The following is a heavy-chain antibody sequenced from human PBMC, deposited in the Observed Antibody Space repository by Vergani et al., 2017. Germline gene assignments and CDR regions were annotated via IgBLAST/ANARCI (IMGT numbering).Heavy chain of an antibody. CDR1: GGTFSSYA. J-gene: IGHJ3*02. D-gene: IGHD3-22*01. CDR3: ARDTPVAENYYDSSGNRGYI. Sequence: QVQLVQSGAEVKKPGSSVKVSCKASGGTFSSYAISWVRQAPGQGLEWMGGIIPIFGTANYAQKFQGRVTINADESTSTAYMALSSLRSADTAVYYCARDTPVAENYYDSSGNRGYIWGQGRMVTVSS. CDR2: IIPIFGTA. V-gene: IGHV1-69*01.